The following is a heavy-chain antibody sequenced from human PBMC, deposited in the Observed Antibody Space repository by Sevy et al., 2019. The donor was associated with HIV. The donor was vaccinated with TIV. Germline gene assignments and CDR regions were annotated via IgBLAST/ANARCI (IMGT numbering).Heavy chain of an antibody. CDR2: IGTAGDT. Sequence: GGSLRLSCAASGFTFSSYDMHWVRQATGKGLEWVSAIGTAGDTYYPGSVKGRFTISKENAKNSLYLRMNSLRAVDTAVYYCAIGLIDYYDSRGYSPGACDIWGQGTMVTVSS. J-gene: IGHJ3*02. V-gene: IGHV3-13*01. CDR3: AIGLIDYYDSRGYSPGACDI. D-gene: IGHD3-22*01. CDR1: GFTFSSYD.